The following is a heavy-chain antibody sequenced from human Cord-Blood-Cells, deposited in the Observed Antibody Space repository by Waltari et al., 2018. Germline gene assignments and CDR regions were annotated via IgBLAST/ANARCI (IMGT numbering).Heavy chain of an antibody. J-gene: IGHJ4*02. D-gene: IGHD2-21*02. CDR1: GGSFSGYY. CDR2: INHSGST. Sequence: QVQLQQWGAGLLKPSETLSLTCAVYGGSFSGYYWSWIRQPPGKGLEWMGEINHSGSTNYNPSLKSRVTISVDTSKNQFSLKLSSVTAADTAVYYCARRGLTTHIVVVTAIDYWGQGTLVTVSS. CDR3: ARRGLTTHIVVVTAIDY. V-gene: IGHV4-34*01.